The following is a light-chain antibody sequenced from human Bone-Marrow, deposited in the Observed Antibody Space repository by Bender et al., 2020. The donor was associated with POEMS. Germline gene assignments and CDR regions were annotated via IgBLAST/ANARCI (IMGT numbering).Light chain of an antibody. Sequence: QSVLTQPPSASGTPGQRVTISCPGDSSNIGRNHVSWYQQLPGTAPKLLIYRDDRRPSEVPDRFSGSRSGTSASLAISGLQSEDEADYYCAVWDDSLNGWVFGGGTKLTVL. V-gene: IGLV1-44*01. CDR2: RDD. CDR3: AVWDDSLNGWV. CDR1: SSNIGRNH. J-gene: IGLJ3*02.